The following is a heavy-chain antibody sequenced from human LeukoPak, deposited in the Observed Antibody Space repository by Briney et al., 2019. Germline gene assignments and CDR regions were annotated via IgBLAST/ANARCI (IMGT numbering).Heavy chain of an antibody. D-gene: IGHD6-19*01. Sequence: SETLSLTCTVSGSSISNYHWTWIRQPAGKGLIWIGRIYTSGGTNYNPSLKTRVTMSVDTSKNQVSLRLSSVTAADTAMYYCARAAEYSSGWYLFDYWGQGILVTVSA. J-gene: IGHJ4*02. CDR1: GSSISNYH. V-gene: IGHV4-4*07. CDR2: IYTSGGT. CDR3: ARAAEYSSGWYLFDY.